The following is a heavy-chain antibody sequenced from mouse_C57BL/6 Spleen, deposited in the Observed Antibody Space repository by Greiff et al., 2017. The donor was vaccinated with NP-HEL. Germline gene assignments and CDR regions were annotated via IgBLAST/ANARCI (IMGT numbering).Heavy chain of an antibody. CDR3: ARGEYDGYYMYYFDY. J-gene: IGHJ2*01. Sequence: QVQLQQPGAELVKPGASVKLSCKASGYTFTSYWMHWVKQRPGQGLEWIGMIHPNSGSTNYNEKFKSKATLTVDKSSSTAYMQLSSLTSEDSAVYYCARGEYDGYYMYYFDYWGQGTTLTVSS. CDR2: IHPNSGST. CDR1: GYTFTSYW. D-gene: IGHD2-3*01. V-gene: IGHV1-64*01.